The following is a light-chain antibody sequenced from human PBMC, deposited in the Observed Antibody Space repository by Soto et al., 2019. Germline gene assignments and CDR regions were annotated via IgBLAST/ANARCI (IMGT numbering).Light chain of an antibody. CDR1: SSDVGGYNY. J-gene: IGLJ1*01. CDR2: EVT. Sequence: QSVLTQPPSASGSPGQSFTISCTGTSSDVGGYNYVSWYQQHPGRAPKLLIYEVTKRPSGVPDRFSGSKSGNTASLTVSGLQDEDEADYYCSSYAGSSTYVFGHGTKVXVL. V-gene: IGLV2-8*01. CDR3: SSYAGSSTYV.